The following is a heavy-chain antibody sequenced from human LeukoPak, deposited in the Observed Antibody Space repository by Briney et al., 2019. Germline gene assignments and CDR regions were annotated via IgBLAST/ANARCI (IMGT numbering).Heavy chain of an antibody. V-gene: IGHV3-7*01. J-gene: IGHJ3*02. CDR2: IKQDGSEK. D-gene: IGHD1-7*01. CDR3: VRAFNWNYNSAFDI. CDR1: GFTFSSYW. Sequence: GGSLRLSCTASGFTFSSYWMSWVRRAPGKGLEWVANIKQDGSEKYYVDSVKGRFTISRDNAKNSLYLQMNSLRAEDTAVYYCVRAFNWNYNSAFDIWGQGTMVTVSS.